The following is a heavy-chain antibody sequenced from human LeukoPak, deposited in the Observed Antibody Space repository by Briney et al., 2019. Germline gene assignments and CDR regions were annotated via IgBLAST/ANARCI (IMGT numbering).Heavy chain of an antibody. CDR3: ARGGYYYDSSGYYFDP. Sequence: SQTLSLTCTVSGGSISSGGYYWSWIRQPPGKGLEWIGYIYYSGSTNYNPSLKSRVTISVDTSKNQFSLKLSSVTAADTAVYYCARGGYYYDSSGYYFDPWGQGTLVTVSS. CDR2: IYYSGST. V-gene: IGHV4-61*08. J-gene: IGHJ5*02. D-gene: IGHD3-22*01. CDR1: GGSISSGGYY.